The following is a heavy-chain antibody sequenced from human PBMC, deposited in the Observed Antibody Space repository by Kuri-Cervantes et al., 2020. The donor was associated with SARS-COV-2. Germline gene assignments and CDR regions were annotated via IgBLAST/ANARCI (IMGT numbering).Heavy chain of an antibody. J-gene: IGHJ6*02. Sequence: ASVKVSCKASGYAFTSYAMHWVRQAPGQRLEWMGWINAGNGNTKYSQKFQGRVTITRDTSASTAYMELSSLRSEDTAVYYCASLYFDSSGYPRLHAMDVWGQGTAVTVSS. CDR2: INAGNGNT. D-gene: IGHD3-22*01. CDR1: GYAFTSYA. V-gene: IGHV1-3*01. CDR3: ASLYFDSSGYPRLHAMDV.